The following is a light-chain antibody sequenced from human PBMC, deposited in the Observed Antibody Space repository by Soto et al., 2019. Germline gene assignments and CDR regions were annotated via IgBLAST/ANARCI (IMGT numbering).Light chain of an antibody. CDR1: QSVLYSSNNKNY. CDR3: QQYYSTLT. V-gene: IGKV4-1*01. J-gene: IGKJ4*02. CDR2: WAS. Sequence: DVVMTQSPDSLAVSLGERATINCKSSQSVLYSSNNKNYVAWYQQKPGQPPKLLIYWASTRESGVPERFSGSGSGTDFTLTISSLQAEDVAVYYCQQYYSTLTFGGGTKVEIK.